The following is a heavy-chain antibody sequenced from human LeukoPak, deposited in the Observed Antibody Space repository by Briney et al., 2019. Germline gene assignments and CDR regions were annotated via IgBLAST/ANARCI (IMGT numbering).Heavy chain of an antibody. D-gene: IGHD3-16*01. CDR2: IYSSDNT. J-gene: IGHJ4*02. Sequence: GSLRLSCAASEFHVSGNYMFWVRPAPGEGLGWVSVIYSSDNTYYIGSVKGRFTISRDNSKNTLYLQMNSLRAEDTAVYYCAGRRVLDASFDYWGQGTLVTVSS. CDR1: EFHVSGNY. V-gene: IGHV3-66*02. CDR3: AGRRVLDASFDY.